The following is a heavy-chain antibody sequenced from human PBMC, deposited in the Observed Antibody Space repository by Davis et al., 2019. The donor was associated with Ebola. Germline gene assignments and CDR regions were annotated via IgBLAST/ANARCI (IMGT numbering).Heavy chain of an antibody. D-gene: IGHD6-13*01. CDR1: GFTFEDYA. Sequence: GESLKISCAVSGFTFEDYAMAWVRQPPGKGLEWVSCISSSSSYIYYADSVKGRFTLSRDNAKNSVYLQMNSLRAEDTAVYYCAREREQQLVHYYYGLDVWGLGTTVTVSS. CDR3: AREREQQLVHYYYGLDV. V-gene: IGHV3-21*06. J-gene: IGHJ6*02. CDR2: ISSSSSYI.